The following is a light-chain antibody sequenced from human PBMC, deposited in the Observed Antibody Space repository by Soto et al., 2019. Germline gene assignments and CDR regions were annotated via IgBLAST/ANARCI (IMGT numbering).Light chain of an antibody. V-gene: IGLV1-44*01. Sequence: SVLAQPPPTCETPGQSVPISCSGSSSNIGSNTVNWYQQLPGTAPKLLIYSNNQRPSGVPDRFSGSKSGPSASLGISGLQAEDEADYYCAAWDDSLNGYVFGTGTKVTVL. J-gene: IGLJ1*01. CDR1: SSNIGSNT. CDR3: AAWDDSLNGYV. CDR2: SNN.